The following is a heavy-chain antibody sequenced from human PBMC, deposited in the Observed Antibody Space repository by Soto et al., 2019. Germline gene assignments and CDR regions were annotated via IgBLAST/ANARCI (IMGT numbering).Heavy chain of an antibody. V-gene: IGHV4-59*01. Sequence: QVQLQESGPGLVKPSETLSLTCTVSGGSISRYYWSWIRQPPGKGLEWIGYMYNTGSTVYNPSFKRRVTIPVDTSKNQFSLKLSSVTAADTAVYYCARDLWGYCGTDCYPLDVWGQGTTVTVSS. D-gene: IGHD2-21*02. CDR2: MYNTGST. CDR3: ARDLWGYCGTDCYPLDV. CDR1: GGSISRYY. J-gene: IGHJ6*02.